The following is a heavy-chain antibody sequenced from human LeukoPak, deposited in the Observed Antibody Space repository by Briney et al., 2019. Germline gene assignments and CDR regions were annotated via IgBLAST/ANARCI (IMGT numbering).Heavy chain of an antibody. V-gene: IGHV1-2*02. Sequence: ASVKVSCKASGYTFTGYYMHWVRQAPGQGLEWMGWINPNSGGTNYAQKFQDRVSMTRDTSISTACMQLSRLRSDDTAVYYCARSPHILTGENFDFWGQGTLLTVSS. CDR1: GYTFTGYY. CDR2: INPNSGGT. J-gene: IGHJ4*02. D-gene: IGHD3-9*01. CDR3: ARSPHILTGENFDF.